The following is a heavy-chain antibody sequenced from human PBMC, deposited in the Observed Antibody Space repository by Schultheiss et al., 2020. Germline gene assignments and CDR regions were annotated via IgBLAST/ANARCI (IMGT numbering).Heavy chain of an antibody. J-gene: IGHJ4*02. Sequence: GESLKISCAASGFTFSNAWMSWVRQAPGKGLEWVGRIKSKTDGGTTDYAAPVKGRFTISRDDSKNTLYLQMNSLKTEDTAVYYCTTDPVSGDYQVDYWGQGTLVTVSS. CDR3: TTDPVSGDYQVDY. D-gene: IGHD4-17*01. V-gene: IGHV3-15*01. CDR2: IKSKTDGGTT. CDR1: GFTFSNAW.